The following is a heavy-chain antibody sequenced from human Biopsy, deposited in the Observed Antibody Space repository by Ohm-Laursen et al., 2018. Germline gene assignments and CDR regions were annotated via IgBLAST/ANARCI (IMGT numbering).Heavy chain of an antibody. CDR1: GKTFSDYY. V-gene: IGHV4-34*08. Sequence: SETLSLTCDVYGKTFSDYYWSWIRQPPGKGPEWIGQINQSGRTNYNPSLKSRVNISADKSNNQFSLKLTSVTSADTAVYFCGNEVHGSDYWGQGTLVTVSS. D-gene: IGHD2-15*01. J-gene: IGHJ4*02. CDR2: INQSGRT. CDR3: GNEVHGSDY.